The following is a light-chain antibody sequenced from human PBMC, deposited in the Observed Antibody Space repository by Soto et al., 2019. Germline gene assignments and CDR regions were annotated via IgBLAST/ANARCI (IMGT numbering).Light chain of an antibody. CDR1: QSVSRSY. CDR3: HHYET. J-gene: IGKJ1*01. V-gene: IGKV3-20*01. CDR2: GAS. Sequence: IVLTQSPGSLCLSPGDRATLSCRASQSVSRSYLGWYQQKPGQAPRLLMYGASIRAAGVPDRFSGSGSGTEFTLTISRLEPEDFTVYYCHHYETFGQGTKVDIK.